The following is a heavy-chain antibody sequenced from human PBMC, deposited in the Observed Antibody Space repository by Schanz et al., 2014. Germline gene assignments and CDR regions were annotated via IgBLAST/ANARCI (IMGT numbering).Heavy chain of an antibody. Sequence: EVQVVESGGGLVRPGGSLRLSCSGFTVSAYSANWVRQAPGKGLEWVSSSSRSSSSIYYADSVKGRFTISRDNAKNSLYLQMHSSRAEDTAVYYWERVTGVRGGGVWKGNWFDPWGQGTLVTVSS. V-gene: IGHV3-21*02. CDR1: GFTVSAYS. D-gene: IGHD3-10*01. J-gene: IGHJ5*02. CDR2: SSRSSSSI. CDR3: ERVTGVRGGGVWKGNWFDP.